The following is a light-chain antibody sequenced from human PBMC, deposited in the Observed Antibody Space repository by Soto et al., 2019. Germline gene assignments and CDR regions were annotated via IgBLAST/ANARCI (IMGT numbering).Light chain of an antibody. V-gene: IGKV3-20*01. Sequence: EIVLTQSPDTLSLSPGERATLSCRASQSVTYDQLAWYRQKPGQAPRLLIYGASSRAAGIPDRFSGSGSGTDFTLTISRLEPENFGMYHCQQYGDLPPTFGQGTKVEIK. J-gene: IGKJ1*01. CDR2: GAS. CDR1: QSVTYDQ. CDR3: QQYGDLPPT.